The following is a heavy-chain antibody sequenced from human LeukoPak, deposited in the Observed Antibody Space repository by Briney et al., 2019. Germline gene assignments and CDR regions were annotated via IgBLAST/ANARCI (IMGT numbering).Heavy chain of an antibody. J-gene: IGHJ4*02. Sequence: SETLSLTCTVSGGSISSAGNDYWTWIRQPPGKGLEWIGYIYFTGSTNYNPSLKSRVTISLDTPKNQFSLKLSSVTAADTGVYYCARGSSNYVRWGQGTLVTVSS. CDR3: ARGSSNYVR. D-gene: IGHD4-11*01. CDR1: GGSISSAGNDY. CDR2: IYFTGST. V-gene: IGHV4-61*01.